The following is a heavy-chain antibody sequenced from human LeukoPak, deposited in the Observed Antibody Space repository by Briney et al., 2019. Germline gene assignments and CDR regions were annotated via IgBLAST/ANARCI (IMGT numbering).Heavy chain of an antibody. V-gene: IGHV3-74*01. CDR1: GFTFSNYW. D-gene: IGHD3-22*01. J-gene: IGHJ3*02. CDR3: ARVGSTDSPHAFDI. CDR2: INSDGRMT. Sequence: PGGSLRLSCAASGFTFSNYWMHWVRQAPGKGLVWVSGINSDGRMTRYAESVKGRFTISRDNAKNTLYLQMSSLRAEDTAVYYCARVGSTDSPHAFDIWGQGTTVTVSS.